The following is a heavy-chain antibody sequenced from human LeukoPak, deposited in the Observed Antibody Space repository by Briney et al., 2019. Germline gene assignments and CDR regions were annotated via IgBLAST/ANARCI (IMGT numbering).Heavy chain of an antibody. J-gene: IGHJ4*02. D-gene: IGHD5-12*01. Sequence: GGSLRLSCAASGFTFSSYSMNWVRQAPGKGLEWVSSISSSSSYIYYADSVKGRFTISRDNAKNSLYLQMNSLRAEDTAVYYCARDHVDIVALAYFDYWGQGTLVTVSS. CDR3: ARDHVDIVALAYFDY. V-gene: IGHV3-21*01. CDR2: ISSSSSYI. CDR1: GFTFSSYS.